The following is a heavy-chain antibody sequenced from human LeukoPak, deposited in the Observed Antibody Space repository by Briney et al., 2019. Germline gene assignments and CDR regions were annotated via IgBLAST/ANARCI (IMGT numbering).Heavy chain of an antibody. CDR3: AREGRNYYGSRDNWFDP. V-gene: IGHV4-34*01. J-gene: IGHJ5*02. Sequence: PSETLSLTCAVYGGSFSGYYWSWIRQPPGKGLEWIGEINHSGSTNYNPSLKSRVTISVDTSKNQFSLKLSSVTAAYTAVYYCAREGRNYYGSRDNWFDPWGQGTLVTVSS. CDR1: GGSFSGYY. D-gene: IGHD3-10*01. CDR2: INHSGST.